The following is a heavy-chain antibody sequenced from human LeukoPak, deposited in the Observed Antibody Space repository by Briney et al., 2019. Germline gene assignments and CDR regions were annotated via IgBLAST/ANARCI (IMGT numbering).Heavy chain of an antibody. CDR1: GFTFDDYG. Sequence: GGSLRLSCAASGFTFDDYGMNWVRHAPGKGLVWVSRIASDGSSTTYADSVKGRFSISRDNAKNTLYLQMNSLRVEDTAVYYCARGRPHGNDYWGQGTLVTVSS. J-gene: IGHJ4*02. CDR3: ARGRPHGNDY. CDR2: IASDGSST. V-gene: IGHV3-74*01. D-gene: IGHD4-23*01.